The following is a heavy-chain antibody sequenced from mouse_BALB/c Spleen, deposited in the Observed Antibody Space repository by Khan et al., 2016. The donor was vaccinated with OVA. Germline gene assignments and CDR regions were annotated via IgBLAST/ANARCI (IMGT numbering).Heavy chain of an antibody. CDR2: ISSGSSTI. CDR1: GFTFSSFG. J-gene: IGHJ1*01. Sequence: EVELVESGGGLVQPGGSRKLSCAASGFTFSSFGMHWVRQAPEKGLEWVAYISSGSSTIYYADTVNGRFTISRDNTKNTLFLQMTSLRSEDTAMYYCATYGWWDWGAGTTVTVSS. V-gene: IGHV5-17*02. D-gene: IGHD1-1*01. CDR3: ATYGWWD.